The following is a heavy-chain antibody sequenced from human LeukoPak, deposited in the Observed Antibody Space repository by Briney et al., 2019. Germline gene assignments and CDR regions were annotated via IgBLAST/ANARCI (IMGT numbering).Heavy chain of an antibody. V-gene: IGHV3-21*01. CDR1: GFTFSSYS. D-gene: IGHD3-10*01. Sequence: GGSLRLSCAASGFTFSSYSMNWVRQAPGKGLEWVSSISSSSSYIYYADSVKGRFTISRDNAKNSLYLQMNSLRAEDTAVYYCARAGGGSGSFKYYYYYMDVWGKGTTVTISS. J-gene: IGHJ6*03. CDR2: ISSSSSYI. CDR3: ARAGGGSGSFKYYYYYMDV.